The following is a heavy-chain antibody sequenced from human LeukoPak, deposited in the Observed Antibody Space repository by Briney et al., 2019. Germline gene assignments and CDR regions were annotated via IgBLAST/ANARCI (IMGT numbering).Heavy chain of an antibody. Sequence: GGSLRLSCEGSGFTFRSHWMSWVRQAPGKGLEWVANIHQYGGEKYYVDSVRGRFSISRDNAKNSLYLEMNSLRDEDTAVYYCGWRGGLDVWGQGTTVTVSS. D-gene: IGHD2-15*01. CDR1: GFTFRSHW. J-gene: IGHJ6*02. V-gene: IGHV3-7*01. CDR2: IHQYGGEK. CDR3: GWRGGLDV.